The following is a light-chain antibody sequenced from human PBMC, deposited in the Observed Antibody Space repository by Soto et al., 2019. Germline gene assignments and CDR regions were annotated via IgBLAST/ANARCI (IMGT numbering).Light chain of an antibody. CDR1: SSDVGGYNY. CDR2: DVN. J-gene: IGLJ3*02. CDR3: CAYAGTYSWV. V-gene: IGLV2-11*01. Sequence: QSALTQPRSVSGSPGQSVTISCTGTSSDVGGYNYVSWYQQHPGRAPKLIIYDVNRRPSGVPDRFSGSKSGHTASLTISGLQAEDEGDYSCCAYAGTYSWVFGGGTKVTVL.